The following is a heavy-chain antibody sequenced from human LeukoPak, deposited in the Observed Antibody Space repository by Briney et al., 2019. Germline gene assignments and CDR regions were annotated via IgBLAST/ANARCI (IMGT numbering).Heavy chain of an antibody. Sequence: GGPLRLSCAASGFTFSSYEMNGVRQAPGKGLEGVSYINSSRTIYYAFSVKGRFTISRDNAKDSLYLQMNSLRAEDTAVYYCARRFDYWGQGTLVTVSS. V-gene: IGHV3-48*03. CDR1: GFTFSSYE. CDR3: ARRFDY. J-gene: IGHJ4*02. CDR2: INSSRTI.